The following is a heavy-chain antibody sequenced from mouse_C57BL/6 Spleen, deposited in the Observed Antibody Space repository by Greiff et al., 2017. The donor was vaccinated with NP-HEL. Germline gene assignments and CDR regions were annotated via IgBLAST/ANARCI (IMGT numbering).Heavy chain of an antibody. CDR2: IYPGDGDT. D-gene: IGHD2-1*01. CDR3: ARLELYYGNV. Sequence: VQLQESGAELVKPGASVKISCKASGYAFSSYWMNWVKQRPGTGLEWIGQIYPGDGDTNYNGKFKGKATLTADKSSSTAYMQLSSLTSEDSAVYFCARLELYYGNVWGQGTLVTVSA. J-gene: IGHJ3*01. V-gene: IGHV1-80*01. CDR1: GYAFSSYW.